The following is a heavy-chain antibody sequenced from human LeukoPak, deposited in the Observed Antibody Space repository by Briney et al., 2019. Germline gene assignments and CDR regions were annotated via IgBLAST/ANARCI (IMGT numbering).Heavy chain of an antibody. Sequence: ASVKVSCKASGYTFTSYYMHWVRQAPGQGLEWMGIINPSGGSTSYAQKFQGRVTMTRDTSTSTVYMELSSLRSEDTAVYYCARTTYCSSTSCHEDDAFDIWGQGTMVTVSS. CDR2: INPSGGST. CDR1: GYTFTSYY. V-gene: IGHV1-46*01. J-gene: IGHJ3*02. D-gene: IGHD2-2*01. CDR3: ARTTYCSSTSCHEDDAFDI.